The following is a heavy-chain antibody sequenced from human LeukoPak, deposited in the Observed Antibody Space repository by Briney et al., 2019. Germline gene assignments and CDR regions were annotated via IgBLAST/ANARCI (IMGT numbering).Heavy chain of an antibody. J-gene: IGHJ4*02. D-gene: IGHD5-18*01. V-gene: IGHV4-31*03. CDR1: GGSISSGGYY. CDR3: ASMDTAMAPSRDYFDY. Sequence: SQTLSLTCTVSGGSISSGGYYWSWIRQHPGKGLEWIGYIYYSGSTYYNPSLKSRVTISVDTSKNQFSLKLSSVTAADTAVYYCASMDTAMAPSRDYFDYWGQGTLVTVSS. CDR2: IYYSGST.